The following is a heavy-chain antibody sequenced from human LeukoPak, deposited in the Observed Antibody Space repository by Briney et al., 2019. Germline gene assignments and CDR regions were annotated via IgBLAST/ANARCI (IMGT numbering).Heavy chain of an antibody. CDR2: IYPGDSDT. J-gene: IGHJ4*02. CDR3: ARLYGRYYYDSSGYPPALFGDY. CDR1: GYSFTSYW. Sequence: GESLKISCKGSGYSFTSYWIGWVRQMPGKGLEWMGIIYPGDSDTRYSPSFQGQVTISADKSISTAYLQWSSLKASDTAMYYCARLYGRYYYDSSGYPPALFGDYWGQGTLVTVSS. D-gene: IGHD3-22*01. V-gene: IGHV5-51*01.